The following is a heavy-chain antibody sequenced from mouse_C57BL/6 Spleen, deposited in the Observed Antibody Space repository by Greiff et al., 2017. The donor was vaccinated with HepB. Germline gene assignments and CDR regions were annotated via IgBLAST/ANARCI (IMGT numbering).Heavy chain of an antibody. D-gene: IGHD2-14*01. J-gene: IGHJ4*01. CDR1: GFSLTSYG. CDR2: IWRGGST. V-gene: IGHV2-5*01. Sequence: QVQLKQSGPGLVQPSQSLSITCTVSGFSLTSYGVHWVRQSPGKGLEWLGVIWRGGSTDYNAAFMSRLSITKDNSTSQVFLQMNSLQADDTARYYCAKRPEYDVGAMDYWGQGTSVTVSS. CDR3: AKRPEYDVGAMDY.